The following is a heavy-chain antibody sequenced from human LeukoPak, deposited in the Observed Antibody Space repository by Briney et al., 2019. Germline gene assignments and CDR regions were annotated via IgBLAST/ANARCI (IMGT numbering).Heavy chain of an antibody. V-gene: IGHV3-64*01. CDR2: ISSNGGST. D-gene: IGHD5-18*01. CDR3: ARAPYEDTATDY. J-gene: IGHJ4*02. CDR1: GFTFSSYA. Sequence: GGSLRLSCAASGFTFSSYAMHWVRRAPGKGLEYVSAISSNGGSTYYANSVKGRFTISRDNSKNTLYLQMGSLRAEDMAVYYSARAPYEDTATDYWGQGTLVTVSS.